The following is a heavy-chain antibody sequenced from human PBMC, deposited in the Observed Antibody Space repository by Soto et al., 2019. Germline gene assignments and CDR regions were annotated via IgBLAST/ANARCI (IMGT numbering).Heavy chain of an antibody. CDR2: ISASGAGT. CDR1: GFTFSNYD. Sequence: EVQLLESGGGLVQPGGSLRLSCAASGFTFSNYDMSWVRQAPGKGLEWVSTISASGAGTDYADSVKGRFTISRDNSKNTLYLQMNSLRAEDTAVYYCADRTGFDYWGQGTLLTVSS. CDR3: ADRTGFDY. J-gene: IGHJ4*02. D-gene: IGHD3-9*01. V-gene: IGHV3-23*01.